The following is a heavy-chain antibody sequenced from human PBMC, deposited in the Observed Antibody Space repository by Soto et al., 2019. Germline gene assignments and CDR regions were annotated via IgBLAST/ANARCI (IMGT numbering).Heavy chain of an antibody. D-gene: IGHD3-3*01. Sequence: PSETLSLTCTVSGGSFKNGSYSWSWIRQPPGKGLEWIGYVYHTGRTSYHPALKSRVSISMDPSKNQFSLNLDSVTAADTAVYFCARDFAYFDSWGQGTLVTVSS. J-gene: IGHJ4*02. CDR2: VYHTGRT. CDR3: ARDFAYFDS. CDR1: GGSFKNGSYS. V-gene: IGHV4-61*01.